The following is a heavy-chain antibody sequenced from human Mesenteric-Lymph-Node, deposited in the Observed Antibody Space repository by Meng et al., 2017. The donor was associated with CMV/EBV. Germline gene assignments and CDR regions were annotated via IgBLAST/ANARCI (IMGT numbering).Heavy chain of an antibody. CDR2: ISAYNGNT. CDR1: GYTFTSYG. Sequence: ASVKVSCKASGYTFTSYGISWVRQAPGQGLEWMGWISAYNGNTNYAQKLQGRVTMTTDTSTSTAYMELRSLRSEDMVVYSCVRDQPRFVGYCSSTSCFVRIRGLICWFDPWGQGTLVTVSS. V-gene: IGHV1-18*03. CDR3: VRDQPRFVGYCSSTSCFVRIRGLICWFDP. J-gene: IGHJ5*02. D-gene: IGHD2-2*01.